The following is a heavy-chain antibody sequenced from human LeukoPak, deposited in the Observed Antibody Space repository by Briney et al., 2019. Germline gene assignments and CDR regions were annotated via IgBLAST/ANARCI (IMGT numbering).Heavy chain of an antibody. CDR3: ARDRYGDNEFGY. Sequence: GGSLRLSCAASGFTFSSYAMSWVRQAPGKGLEWVSAISDSGGSTYYADSVKGRFTISRDNSKNTLYLQMNSLRAEDTAVYYCARDRYGDNEFGYWGQGTLVTVSS. V-gene: IGHV3-23*01. D-gene: IGHD4-17*01. CDR1: GFTFSSYA. CDR2: ISDSGGST. J-gene: IGHJ4*02.